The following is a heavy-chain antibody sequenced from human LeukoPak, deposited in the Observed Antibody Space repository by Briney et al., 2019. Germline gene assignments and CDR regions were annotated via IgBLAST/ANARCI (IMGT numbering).Heavy chain of an antibody. CDR2: IYYSGST. Sequence: SETLSPTCTVSGGSISSYYWSWIRQPPGKGLEWIGYIYYSGSTNYNPSLKSRVTISVDTSKNQFSLKLSSVTAADTAVYYCARVPRGGYSYSNWFDPWGQGTLVTVSS. J-gene: IGHJ5*02. D-gene: IGHD5-18*01. CDR3: ARVPRGGYSYSNWFDP. CDR1: GGSISSYY. V-gene: IGHV4-59*01.